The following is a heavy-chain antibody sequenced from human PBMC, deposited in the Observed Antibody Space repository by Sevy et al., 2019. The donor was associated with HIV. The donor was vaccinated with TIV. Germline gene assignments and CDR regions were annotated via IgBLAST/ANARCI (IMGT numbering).Heavy chain of an antibody. CDR1: GFTFTNYG. V-gene: IGHV3-30*18. Sequence: GGSLRLSCAASGFTFTNYGMHWVRQAPGKGLEWVAVISNDGRDKHHADSVKGRFSISGDNSNKMVHLQMNSLRAEDTAVYYCAKDLDVASAAYYFDHWGQGTLVTVSS. J-gene: IGHJ4*02. CDR3: AKDLDVASAAYYFDH. CDR2: ISNDGRDK. D-gene: IGHD2-2*01.